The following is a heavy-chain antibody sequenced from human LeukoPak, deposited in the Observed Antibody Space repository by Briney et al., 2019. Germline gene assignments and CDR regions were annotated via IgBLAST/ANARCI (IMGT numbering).Heavy chain of an antibody. CDR1: GYSISNGYY. V-gene: IGHV4-4*07. CDR2: IYTSGNT. J-gene: IGHJ4*02. D-gene: IGHD6-13*01. CDR3: ARDSRPIFEWQQLGGDY. Sequence: SETLSLTCTVSGYSISNGYYWGWIRQPAGKGLEWIGRIYTSGNTNYNPSLKSRVTMSVDTSKNQFSLKLSSVTAADTAVYYCARDSRPIFEWQQLGGDYWGQGTLVTVSS.